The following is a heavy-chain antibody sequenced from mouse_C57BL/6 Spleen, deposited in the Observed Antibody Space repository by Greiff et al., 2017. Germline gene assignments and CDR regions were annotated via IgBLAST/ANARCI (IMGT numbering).Heavy chain of an antibody. D-gene: IGHD6-1*01. CDR2: IDPEDGET. Sequence: EVKLLESGAELVKPGASVKLSCTASGFNIKDYYMHWVKQRTEQGLEWIGRIDPEDGETKYAPKFQGKATITADTSSNTAYLQLSSLTSEDTAVYYCARKAATDWYFDVWGTGTTVTVSS. CDR1: GFNIKDYY. V-gene: IGHV14-2*01. J-gene: IGHJ1*03. CDR3: ARKAATDWYFDV.